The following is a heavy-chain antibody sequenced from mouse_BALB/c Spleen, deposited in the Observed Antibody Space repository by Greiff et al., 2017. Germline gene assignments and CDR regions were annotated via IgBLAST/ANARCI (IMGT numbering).Heavy chain of an antibody. Sequence: EVQLQESGGGLVKPGGSLKLSCAASGFTFSDYYMYWVRQTPEKRLEWVATISDGGSYTYYPDSVKGRFTISRDNAKNNLYLQMSSLKSEDTAMYYCAREGYWGQGTLVTVSA. CDR3: AREGY. V-gene: IGHV5-4*02. CDR2: ISDGGSYT. J-gene: IGHJ3*01. CDR1: GFTFSDYY.